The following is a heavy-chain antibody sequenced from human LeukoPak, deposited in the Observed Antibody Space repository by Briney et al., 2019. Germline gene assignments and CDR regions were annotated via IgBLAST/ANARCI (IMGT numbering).Heavy chain of an antibody. CDR2: IKQDGGEK. CDR3: ARVLWFGESNFDY. V-gene: IGHV3-7*01. J-gene: IGHJ4*02. D-gene: IGHD3-10*01. CDR1: GFTFSRYW. Sequence: GGSLRLSCPASGFTFSRYWVSWLRPARGEGLERVANIKQDGGEKYYVGSVKGRFTISRDNAKNSLYRQMNSLRAEDTAVYYCARVLWFGESNFDYWGQGTLVTVSS.